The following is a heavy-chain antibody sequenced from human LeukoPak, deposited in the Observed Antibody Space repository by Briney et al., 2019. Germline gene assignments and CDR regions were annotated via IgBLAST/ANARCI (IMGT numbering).Heavy chain of an antibody. CDR1: GGSISSSNW. CDR2: IYGDGRT. CDR3: ARGRGLGVVSPYFDY. J-gene: IGHJ4*02. D-gene: IGHD3-3*01. Sequence: PSETLSLTCAVSGGSISSSNWWSWVRQAPGNGLERVSVIYGDGRTSHSASVRGRFTISRDNSKNIVSLQMNNLRAEDTAVYYCARGRGLGVVSPYFDYWGQGTLVTVSS. V-gene: IGHV3-53*01.